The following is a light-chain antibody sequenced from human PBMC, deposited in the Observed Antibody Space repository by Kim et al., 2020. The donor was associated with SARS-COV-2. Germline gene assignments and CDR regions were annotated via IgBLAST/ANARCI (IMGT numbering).Light chain of an antibody. CDR3: GTWESSLSVWL. Sequence: GQKVAISCSGSSSNIVTNYVSWYQQRPGTVPKVLIYDNNKRPAGIPDRFSGSKSGTSGTLDITGLQTGDEADYYCGTWESSLSVWLFGGGTKVTVL. CDR1: SSNIVTNY. V-gene: IGLV1-51*01. J-gene: IGLJ3*02. CDR2: DNN.